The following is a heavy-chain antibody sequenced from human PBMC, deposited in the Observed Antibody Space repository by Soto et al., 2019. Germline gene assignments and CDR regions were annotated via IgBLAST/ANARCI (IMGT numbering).Heavy chain of an antibody. D-gene: IGHD2-2*01. CDR1: GFTFSSYG. J-gene: IGHJ6*03. Sequence: GESLKISCAASGFTFSSYGMHWVRQAPGKGLEWVAVISYDGSNKYYADSVKGRFTISRDNSKNTLYLQMNSLRAEDTAVYYCAKDLVPAAPSYYYYYMDVWGKGTTVTVSS. CDR3: AKDLVPAAPSYYYYYMDV. V-gene: IGHV3-30*18. CDR2: ISYDGSNK.